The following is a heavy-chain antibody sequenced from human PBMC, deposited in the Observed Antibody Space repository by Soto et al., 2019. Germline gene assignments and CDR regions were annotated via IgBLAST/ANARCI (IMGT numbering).Heavy chain of an antibody. CDR2: IYYSGST. J-gene: IGHJ4*02. Sequence: PSETLSLTCTVSVGSISSGDYYWSWIRQPPGKGLEWIGYIYYSGSTYYNPSLKSRVTISVDTSKNQFSLKLSSVTAADTAVYYCARDGYCSGGSCYSAPVNYWGQGTLVTVSS. CDR1: VGSISSGDYY. D-gene: IGHD2-15*01. V-gene: IGHV4-30-4*01. CDR3: ARDGYCSGGSCYSAPVNY.